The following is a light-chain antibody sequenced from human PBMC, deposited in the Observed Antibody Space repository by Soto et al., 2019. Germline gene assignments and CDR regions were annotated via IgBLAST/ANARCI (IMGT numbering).Light chain of an antibody. CDR1: QSVSSN. Sequence: IVMTQSPATLSVSPGERATLSCRASQSVSSNLAWYQQIPGQAPRLLIFGASRRATGVPDRFRGSGSGTDFTLTISDVEPEDFAVYYCHQRQSWPRTFGQGTKVDIK. CDR3: HQRQSWPRT. V-gene: IGKV3-15*01. J-gene: IGKJ1*01. CDR2: GAS.